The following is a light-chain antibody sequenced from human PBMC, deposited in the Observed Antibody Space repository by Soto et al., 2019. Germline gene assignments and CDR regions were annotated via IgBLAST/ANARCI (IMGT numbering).Light chain of an antibody. CDR2: DVT. CDR3: CSDANRTSAVV. CDR1: SSDIGNYNL. Sequence: QSALTQPASVSGSPGQSITISCTGTSSDIGNYNLVSWYQHHPGTAPKLMVYDVTKRPSGVSSRFSGSKSGNTASLTISGLLAEDEADYYCCSDANRTSAVVFGGGTKLTVL. J-gene: IGLJ2*01. V-gene: IGLV2-23*02.